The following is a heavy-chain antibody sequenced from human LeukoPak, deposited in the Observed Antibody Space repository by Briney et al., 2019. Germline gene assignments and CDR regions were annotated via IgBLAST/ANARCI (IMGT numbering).Heavy chain of an antibody. D-gene: IGHD3-9*01. CDR2: IIPIFGTA. V-gene: IGHV1-69*13. J-gene: IGHJ6*04. CDR1: GGTFSSYA. CDR3: AGILTGKYYYYGMDV. Sequence: SVKVSCKASGGTFSSYAISWVRQAPGQGLEWMGGIIPIFGTANYAQKFQSRVTITADESTSTAYMELSSLRSEDTAVYYCAGILTGKYYYYGMDVWGKGTTVTVSS.